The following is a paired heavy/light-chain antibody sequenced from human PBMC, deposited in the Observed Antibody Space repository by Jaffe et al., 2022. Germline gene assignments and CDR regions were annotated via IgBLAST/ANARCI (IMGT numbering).Light chain of an antibody. CDR1: SSDVGGYNY. V-gene: IGLV2-11*01. Sequence: QSALTQPRSVSGSPGQSVTISCTGTSSDVGGYNYVSWYQQHPGKAPKLMIYDVIKRPSGVPDRFSGSRSGNTASLTISGLQAEDEADYYCCSFAGRYTLLFGGGTNLAVL. CDR2: DVI. CDR3: CSFAGRYTLL. J-gene: IGLJ2*01.
Heavy chain of an antibody. CDR3: AKDLYRSSSGTDC. D-gene: IGHD6-6*01. CDR2: INWNSNII. Sequence: EVQLVESGGGLVQPGRSLRLSCAASGFTFDDYAMHWVRQAPGKGLEWVSTINWNSNIIAYADSVEGRFTISRDNAKNSLYLQMNSLRVEDTALYYCAKDLYRSSSGTDCWGQGTLVTVSS. J-gene: IGHJ4*02. CDR1: GFTFDDYA. V-gene: IGHV3-9*01.